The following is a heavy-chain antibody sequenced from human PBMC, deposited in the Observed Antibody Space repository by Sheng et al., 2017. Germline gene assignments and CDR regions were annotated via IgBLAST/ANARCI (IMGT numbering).Heavy chain of an antibody. CDR2: SRSRPKNYAT. J-gene: IGHJ4*02. Sequence: EVQLVDSGGGLVQPGGSLTLSCAASGFNLSGSAIHWVRQASGKGLEWVGRSRSRPKNYATAYAAAVEGRFTISRDESKNTAHLQMSSLRDEDTAVYYCARDLTVTTNVYDSWGQGTLVTVSS. V-gene: IGHV3-73*02. D-gene: IGHD4-4*01. CDR3: ARDLTVTTNVYDS. CDR1: GFNLSGSA.